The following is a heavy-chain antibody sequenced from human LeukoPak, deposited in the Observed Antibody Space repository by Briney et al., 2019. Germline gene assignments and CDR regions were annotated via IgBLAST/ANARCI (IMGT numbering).Heavy chain of an antibody. V-gene: IGHV3-7*01. D-gene: IGHD3-10*01. Sequence: GGTLRLSCAASGFTFNSYWMSWVRQAPGKGLERVANIDPDGSEKQYGDSVKGRFTTSRDNAKNSLYLQMNSLRAEDTAIYYCASIYYFGDNNWRYFDNWGQGTLVTVPS. CDR2: IDPDGSEK. CDR3: ASIYYFGDNNWRYFDN. CDR1: GFTFNSYW. J-gene: IGHJ4*02.